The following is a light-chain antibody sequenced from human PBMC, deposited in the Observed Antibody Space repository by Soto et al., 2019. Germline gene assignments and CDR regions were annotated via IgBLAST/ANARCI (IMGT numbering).Light chain of an antibody. Sequence: EIVLTQSPSTLSLSPGERATLSCWASQSVNRYLVWYQQKPGQAPRLLMYRTSNRATGIPDRFSGSGSGTDFTLTITSLEPEDFAVYFCHQRYNWPRVTFGQGTRLEIK. CDR1: QSVNRY. J-gene: IGKJ5*01. CDR2: RTS. CDR3: HQRYNWPRVT. V-gene: IGKV3-11*01.